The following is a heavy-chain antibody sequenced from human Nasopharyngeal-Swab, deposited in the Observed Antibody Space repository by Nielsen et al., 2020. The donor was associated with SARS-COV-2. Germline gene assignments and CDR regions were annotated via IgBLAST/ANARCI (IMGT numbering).Heavy chain of an antibody. V-gene: IGHV3-30*02. CDR3: AKGVGSRDGYFGLGYYMDV. D-gene: IGHD5-24*01. Sequence: GGSLRLSCAASGFTFSSYGMHWVRQAPGKGLEWVAFIRYDGSNKYYADSVKGRFTISRDNSKNTLYLQMNSLRAEDTAVYYCAKGVGSRDGYFGLGYYMDVWGKGTTVTVSS. CDR2: IRYDGSNK. CDR1: GFTFSSYG. J-gene: IGHJ6*03.